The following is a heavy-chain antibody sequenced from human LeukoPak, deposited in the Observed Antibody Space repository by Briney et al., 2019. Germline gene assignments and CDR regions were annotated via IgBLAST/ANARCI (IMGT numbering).Heavy chain of an antibody. V-gene: IGHV4-4*02. D-gene: IGHD3-10*01. CDR2: IYHSGDT. J-gene: IGHJ5*02. CDR3: ARSFGPYYGSGSYYNYFDP. Sequence: SGTLSLTCAVSGGSISSSNWWNWVRQPPGKGLEWIGEIYHSGDTNYNPSLKSRVTISVDKSKNQFSLKLGSVTAADTAVYFCARSFGPYYGSGSYYNYFDPWGQGTLVTVSS. CDR1: GGSISSSNW.